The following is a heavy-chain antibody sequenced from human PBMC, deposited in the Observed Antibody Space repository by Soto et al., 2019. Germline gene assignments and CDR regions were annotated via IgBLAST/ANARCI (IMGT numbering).Heavy chain of an antibody. CDR1: GGSISSNSYY. J-gene: IGHJ4*02. D-gene: IGHD6-13*01. V-gene: IGHV4-39*01. CDR2: IYYSGST. CDR3: ARRGSSSWYGY. Sequence: QLQLQESGPGLVKPSETLSLTCTVSGGSISSNSYYWGWIRQPPGKGLEWIGSIYYSGSTYYNPSLKSRVTISVDTSKNQFSLKLSSVNAADTAVYYCARRGSSSWYGYWGQGTLVTVSS.